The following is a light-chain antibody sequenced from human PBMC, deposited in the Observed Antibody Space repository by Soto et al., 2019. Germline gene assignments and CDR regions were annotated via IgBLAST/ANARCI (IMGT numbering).Light chain of an antibody. J-gene: IGKJ4*01. V-gene: IGKV1-12*01. CDR3: QQADSFPLT. CDR1: QDIGDW. CDR2: GAS. Sequence: DIHMTLSPSSVSASVGHRVSITCRASQDIGDWLAWYQQKKGKAPKLLIYGASTLESGVPSRFSGRGYGTDFNLTISSLQTEDFATYFCQQADSFPLTFGGGTKVDIK.